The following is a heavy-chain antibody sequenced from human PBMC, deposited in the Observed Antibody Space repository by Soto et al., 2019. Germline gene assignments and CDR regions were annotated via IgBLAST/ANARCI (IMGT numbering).Heavy chain of an antibody. CDR3: ARDRKAYYDFWSGYFNYYYGMDV. D-gene: IGHD3-3*01. CDR1: GYTFTGYY. Sequence: QVQLVQSGAEVKKPGASVKVSCKASGYTFTGYYMHWVRQAPGQGLEWMGWINPNSGGTNYAQKFQGRVTMTRDTSISTAYMELSRLRSDDTAVYYCARDRKAYYDFWSGYFNYYYGMDVWGQGTTVTVSS. CDR2: INPNSGGT. V-gene: IGHV1-2*02. J-gene: IGHJ6*02.